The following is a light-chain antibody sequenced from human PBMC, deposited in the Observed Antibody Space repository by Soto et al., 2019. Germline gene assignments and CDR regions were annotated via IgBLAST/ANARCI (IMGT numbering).Light chain of an antibody. CDR3: QQSYSPPFA. V-gene: IGKV1-39*01. Sequence: DIQMTQSPSTLSAPVGDRVTITCRASQSVSTWLAWYQQRLGEAPKLLSYAASTLQSGVPSRFSASGSGTDFTLTISSLQPEDFGTYYCQQSYSPPFAFGPGTKVDI. CDR2: AAS. J-gene: IGKJ3*01. CDR1: QSVSTW.